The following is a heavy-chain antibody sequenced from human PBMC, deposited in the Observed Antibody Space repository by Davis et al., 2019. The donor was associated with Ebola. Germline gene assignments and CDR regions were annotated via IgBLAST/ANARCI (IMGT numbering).Heavy chain of an antibody. J-gene: IGHJ3*01. V-gene: IGHV3-30*18. CDR3: AKDNRNIWSEV. CDR1: GFSFSNYG. D-gene: IGHD2/OR15-2a*01. CDR2: ISYDGSNK. Sequence: GGSLRLSCTASGFSFSNYGMHWVRQAPGKGLEWVAVISYDGSNKYYVDSVKGRFSISRDNSKNTLYLQMNGLRVEDTAIYYCAKDNRNIWSEVWGQGTMVTVSS.